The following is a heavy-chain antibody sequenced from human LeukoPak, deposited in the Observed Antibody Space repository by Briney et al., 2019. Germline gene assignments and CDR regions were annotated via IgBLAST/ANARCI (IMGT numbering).Heavy chain of an antibody. Sequence: PGGSLRLSCAASGFTFSNYGIHWVRQAPGKGLEWVALISYDGSNKYYADSVKGRFTISRDNSKNTLYLQMNSLRAEDTAVYYCARGRGTVYGMDVWGQGTTVTVSS. CDR2: ISYDGSNK. CDR1: GFTFSNYG. D-gene: IGHD4-17*01. V-gene: IGHV3-30*03. J-gene: IGHJ6*02. CDR3: ARGRGTVYGMDV.